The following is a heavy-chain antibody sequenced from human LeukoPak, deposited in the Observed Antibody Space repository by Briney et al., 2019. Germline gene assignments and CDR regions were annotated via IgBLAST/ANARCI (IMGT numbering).Heavy chain of an antibody. D-gene: IGHD1-1*01. CDR2: ISYDGSNK. CDR1: GFTFSSYA. J-gene: IGHJ4*02. V-gene: IGHV3-30-3*01. CDR3: ASDTNFD. Sequence: GGSLRLSCAASGFTFSSYAMHWVRQAPGKGLEWVAVISYDGSNKYYADSVKGRFTISRDNSKNTLYLQMNSLRAEDTAVYYCASDTNFDWGQGILVTVSS.